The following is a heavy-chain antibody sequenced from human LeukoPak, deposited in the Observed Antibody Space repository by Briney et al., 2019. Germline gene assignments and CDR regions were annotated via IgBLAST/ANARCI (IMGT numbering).Heavy chain of an antibody. CDR2: IHTSGST. V-gene: IGHV4-4*07. CDR1: GVSISGYF. Sequence: SEILSLTCTVSGVSISGYFWSWIRQPAGKGLEWIGRIHTSGSTNYNPSLKSRLTMSVDTSRNQFSLKLDSVTAADTAVYYCARGCRLTGTTPQSWIDPWGQGTLVTVAS. J-gene: IGHJ5*02. CDR3: ARGCRLTGTTPQSWIDP. D-gene: IGHD1-7*01.